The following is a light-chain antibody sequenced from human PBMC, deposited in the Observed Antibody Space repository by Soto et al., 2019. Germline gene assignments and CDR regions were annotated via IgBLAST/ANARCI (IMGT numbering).Light chain of an antibody. CDR2: DAS. V-gene: IGKV1-5*01. Sequence: DIQMTQSPSTLSASVGDRVVITCRASQSISKWLAWYQQKPGRAPNFLIYDASTLESGVPSRFSGSGSGTEFTLTITNLQPDDFATFYCQQHSTFPRTFGQGTKVDNK. J-gene: IGKJ1*01. CDR1: QSISKW. CDR3: QQHSTFPRT.